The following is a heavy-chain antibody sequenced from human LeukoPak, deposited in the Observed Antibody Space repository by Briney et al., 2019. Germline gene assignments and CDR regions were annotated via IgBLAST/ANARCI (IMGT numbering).Heavy chain of an antibody. Sequence: GGSLRLSCAASGFTFSDYYMSWIRQAPGKGLEWVSYISSSGSTIYYADSVKGRFTISRDNAKNSLYLQMNSLRAEDTAVYYCARVPTVTGRSHWYFDLWGRGTLVTVSS. V-gene: IGHV3-11*01. CDR2: ISSSGSTI. J-gene: IGHJ2*01. CDR1: GFTFSDYY. D-gene: IGHD4-17*01. CDR3: ARVPTVTGRSHWYFDL.